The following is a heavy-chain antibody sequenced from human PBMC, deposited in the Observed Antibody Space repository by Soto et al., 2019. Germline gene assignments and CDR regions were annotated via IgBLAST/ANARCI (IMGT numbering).Heavy chain of an antibody. CDR1: GFTFSSYG. Sequence: QVQLVESGGGVVQPGMSLRLSCAASGFTFSSYGMHWVRQAPGKGLEWVAVISYDGSNKYYADSVKGRFTISRDNSKNTLYLQMNSLRAEDTAVYYCAKDLSSSWSEYYFDYWGQGTLVTVSS. CDR2: ISYDGSNK. D-gene: IGHD6-13*01. V-gene: IGHV3-30*18. J-gene: IGHJ4*02. CDR3: AKDLSSSWSEYYFDY.